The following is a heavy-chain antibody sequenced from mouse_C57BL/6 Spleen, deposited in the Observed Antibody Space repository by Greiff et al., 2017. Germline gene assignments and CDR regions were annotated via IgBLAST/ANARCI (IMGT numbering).Heavy chain of an antibody. CDR2: IRNKANGYTT. Sequence: EVKLMESGGGLVQPGGSLSLSCAASGFTFTDYYMSWVRQPPGKALEWLGFIRNKANGYTTEYSASVKGRFTISRDNSQSILYLQMNDLRAEYSATYYCARYRLRYPDVGGTGTTVTVSS. V-gene: IGHV7-3*01. CDR1: GFTFTDYY. CDR3: ARYRLRYPDV. D-gene: IGHD1-2*01. J-gene: IGHJ1*03.